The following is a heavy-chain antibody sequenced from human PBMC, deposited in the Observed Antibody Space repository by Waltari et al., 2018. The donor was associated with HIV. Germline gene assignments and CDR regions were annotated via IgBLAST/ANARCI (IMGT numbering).Heavy chain of an antibody. D-gene: IGHD4-4*01. CDR2: MSYSGST. CDR1: GGSMTSSSYY. Sequence: QLQLQESGPGLVKSSETLSLTCTVSGGSMTSSSYYWGWIRQPPGKGLEWIGSMSYSGSTYHNPSLRSRLTISVDTSKNQFSLKLTSVTAADTAVYYCARSFSGYSNYFDPWGQGTLVTVS. J-gene: IGHJ5*02. CDR3: ARSFSGYSNYFDP. V-gene: IGHV4-39*01.